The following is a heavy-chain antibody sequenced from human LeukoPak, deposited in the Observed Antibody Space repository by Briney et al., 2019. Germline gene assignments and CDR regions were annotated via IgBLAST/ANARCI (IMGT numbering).Heavy chain of an antibody. CDR2: IRSKAYGGTT. Sequence: GGSLRLSCTASGFTFGDYAMSWFRQAPGKGLEWVGFIRSKAYGGTTEYAASVKGRFTISRDDSKNTVYLQMNSLKTEDTAVYYCTTGPGNSGYWGQGALVTVSS. V-gene: IGHV3-49*03. D-gene: IGHD4-23*01. CDR1: GFTFGDYA. CDR3: TTGPGNSGY. J-gene: IGHJ4*02.